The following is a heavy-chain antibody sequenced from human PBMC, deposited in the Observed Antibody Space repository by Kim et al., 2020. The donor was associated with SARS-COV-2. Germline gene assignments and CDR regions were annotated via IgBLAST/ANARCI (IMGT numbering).Heavy chain of an antibody. CDR1: GFTFSSYW. CDR2: INSDGSST. CDR3: AREGQYYNMTMIAVTSTGDAFDI. J-gene: IGHJ3*02. V-gene: IGHV3-74*01. D-gene: IGHD3-22*01. Sequence: GGSLRLSCAASGFTFSSYWMHWVRQVPGKGLVWVSRINSDGSSTSYGDSVKGXFTISRDNAKNTLYKQMNSLRAEETAVYYCAREGQYYNMTMIAVTSTGDAFDIXGEGTLVTVSX.